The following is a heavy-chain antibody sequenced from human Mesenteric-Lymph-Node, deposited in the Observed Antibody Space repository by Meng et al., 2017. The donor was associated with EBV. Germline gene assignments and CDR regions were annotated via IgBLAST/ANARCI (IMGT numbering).Heavy chain of an antibody. D-gene: IGHD3-22*01. Sequence: QVQLVQFGAEVKKTGASVQVSCKASGYTFTNYAFSWVRQAPGQGLEWMGWVSAYNGDTDFAQQFRDRVTLTTDTSTTTAYMELRSLRSDDTAVYYCARVTYYLDSSGYEADDYWGLGTLVTVSS. CDR3: ARVTYYLDSSGYEADDY. J-gene: IGHJ4*02. CDR1: GYTFTNYA. CDR2: VSAYNGDT. V-gene: IGHV1-18*01.